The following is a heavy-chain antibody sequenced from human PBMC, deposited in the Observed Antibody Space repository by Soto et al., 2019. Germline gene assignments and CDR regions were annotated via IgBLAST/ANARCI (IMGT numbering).Heavy chain of an antibody. CDR2: ISAYNGNT. D-gene: IGHD6-13*01. CDR3: AKVERYSSSQPLI. V-gene: IGHV1-18*01. J-gene: IGHJ4*02. CDR1: GYTFTSYG. Sequence: GASVKVSCKASGYTFTSYGISWVRQAPGQGLEWMGWISAYNGNTNYAQKLQGRVTMTTDTSTSTAYMELRSLRAEDTAVYYCAKVERYSSSQPLIWGRGTLVTVSS.